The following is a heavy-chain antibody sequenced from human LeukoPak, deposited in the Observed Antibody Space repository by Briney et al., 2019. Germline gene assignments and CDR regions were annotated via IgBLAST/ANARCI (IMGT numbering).Heavy chain of an antibody. D-gene: IGHD5-12*01. CDR2: ISSSGSTI. CDR1: AVTFSNYY. V-gene: IGHV3-11*01. Sequence: PGGSLRLSSAASAVTFSNYYMSWIRQPPAKGLEWVSYISSSGSTIYYADSVKGRFTISRDNAKNSLYLQMNSLRAEDTAVYYCARELRGYSDYWGQGTLVTVSS. J-gene: IGHJ4*02. CDR3: ARELRGYSDY.